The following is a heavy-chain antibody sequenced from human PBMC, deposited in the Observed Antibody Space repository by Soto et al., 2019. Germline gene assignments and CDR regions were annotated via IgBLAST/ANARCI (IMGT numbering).Heavy chain of an antibody. CDR1: GDSVSTTSYC. Sequence: SETLSLTCTVSGDSVSTTSYCWSWIRQPPGKGLEWIGYIYYTGSTNYNPSLKSRVTISLDTSKNQFSLKLSSVTAADTAVYYCARSRITFGGVIVADDYWGQGTLVTVSS. V-gene: IGHV4-61*01. J-gene: IGHJ4*02. CDR3: ARSRITFGGVIVADDY. CDR2: IYYTGST. D-gene: IGHD3-16*02.